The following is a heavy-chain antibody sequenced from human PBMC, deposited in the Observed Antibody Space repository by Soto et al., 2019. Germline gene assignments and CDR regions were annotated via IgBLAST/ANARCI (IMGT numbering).Heavy chain of an antibody. D-gene: IGHD3-10*01. CDR3: ARRFTFGYFQP. V-gene: IGHV4-61*03. CDR1: GDSLSRGSFY. CDR2: IYDSGTT. Sequence: QVQLQESGPGLVQPSETLALTCTVSGDSLSRGSFYWSWIRQSPGKGLEWIGHIYDSGTTNYNPSLMGRVTLSQDTSMNRFSLTLTSVTAADTAVYYCARRFTFGYFQPWGQGTLVAVSS. J-gene: IGHJ1*01.